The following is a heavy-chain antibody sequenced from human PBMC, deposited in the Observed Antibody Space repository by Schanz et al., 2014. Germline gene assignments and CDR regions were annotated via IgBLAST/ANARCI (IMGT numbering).Heavy chain of an antibody. CDR3: AKAEYDSLTDSYSRLDT. Sequence: QVQLVQSGAEVKKPGASVKVSCKASGYTFTSYGISWVRQAPGQGLEWMGWISVYNHNKEYDQKFQGRVTMTADTSTNTAYMELRSLRSDDTAVYYCAKAEYDSLTDSYSRLDTWGKGTLVAAAS. D-gene: IGHD3-9*01. J-gene: IGHJ5*02. V-gene: IGHV1-18*01. CDR2: ISVYNHNK. CDR1: GYTFTSYG.